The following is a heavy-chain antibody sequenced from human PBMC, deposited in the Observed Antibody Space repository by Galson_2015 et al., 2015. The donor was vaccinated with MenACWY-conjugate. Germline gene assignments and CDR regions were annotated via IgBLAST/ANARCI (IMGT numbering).Heavy chain of an antibody. CDR2: IWDDGSYK. J-gene: IGHJ3*02. D-gene: IGHD1-26*01. CDR1: GFTFGTYG. Sequence: SLRLSCAASGFTFGTYGIHWVRQAPAKGLEWVALIWDDGSYKYYADSVKGRFTISRDNSKNTLYLQMNSLRAKDTAVYYCARGGEAKLIIVGGISDIWGQGTTVTVSS. CDR3: ARGGEAKLIIVGGISDI. V-gene: IGHV3-33*08.